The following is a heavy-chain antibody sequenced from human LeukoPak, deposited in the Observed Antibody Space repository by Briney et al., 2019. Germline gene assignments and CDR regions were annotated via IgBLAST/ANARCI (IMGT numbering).Heavy chain of an antibody. CDR3: AKLSLYYYGSGSYFDY. Sequence: GGSLRLSCAASGFTFSSYAMSWVRQAPGKGLEWVSAISGSGGSTYYADSVKGRFTISRDNSKNTLYLQMNSLRAEDTAVYYCAKLSLYYYGSGSYFDYWGRGTLVTVPS. V-gene: IGHV3-23*01. CDR1: GFTFSSYA. J-gene: IGHJ4*02. CDR2: ISGSGGST. D-gene: IGHD3-10*01.